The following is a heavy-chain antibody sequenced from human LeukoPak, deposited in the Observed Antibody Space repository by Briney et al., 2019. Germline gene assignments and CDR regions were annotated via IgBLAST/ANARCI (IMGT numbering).Heavy chain of an antibody. Sequence: PSETLSLTCTVSGYSISSGYYWGWIRQPPGKGLEWFRSIYHSGSTYYNPSLKSRVTISVDTSKNQFSLKLSSVTAADTAVYYCAQSWGRYDSSGYPYYFDYWGQGTLVTVSS. CDR2: IYHSGST. J-gene: IGHJ4*02. V-gene: IGHV4-38-2*02. CDR3: AQSWGRYDSSGYPYYFDY. D-gene: IGHD3-22*01. CDR1: GYSISSGYY.